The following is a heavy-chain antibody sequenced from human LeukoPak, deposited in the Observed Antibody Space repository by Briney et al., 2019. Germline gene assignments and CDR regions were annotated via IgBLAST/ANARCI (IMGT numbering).Heavy chain of an antibody. CDR1: GFTFSSYD. CDR2: IRYDGSK. CDR3: AKGSKAVLFTRDHYMDV. Sequence: GGSLRLSCAASGFTFSSYDIHWVRQAPGKGLEWVAFIRYDGSKYYADSVRGRFTISRDNSKNTLYLQMNSLRAEATAVYFCAKGSKAVLFTRDHYMDVWGKGTTVTISS. V-gene: IGHV3-30*02. D-gene: IGHD6-19*01. J-gene: IGHJ6*03.